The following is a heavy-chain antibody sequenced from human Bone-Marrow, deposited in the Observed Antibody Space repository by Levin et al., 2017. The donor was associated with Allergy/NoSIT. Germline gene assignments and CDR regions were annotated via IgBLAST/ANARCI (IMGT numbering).Heavy chain of an antibody. CDR1: GYTFTSYY. CDR3: ARAQGYDILTGYDLVAFDI. V-gene: IGHV1-46*01. CDR2: INPSGGST. Sequence: ASVKVSCKASGYTFTSYYMHWVRQAPGQGLEWMGIINPSGGSTSYAQKFQGRVTMTRDTSTSTVYMELSSLRSEDTAVYYCARAQGYDILTGYDLVAFDIWGQGTMVTVSS. J-gene: IGHJ3*02. D-gene: IGHD3-9*01.